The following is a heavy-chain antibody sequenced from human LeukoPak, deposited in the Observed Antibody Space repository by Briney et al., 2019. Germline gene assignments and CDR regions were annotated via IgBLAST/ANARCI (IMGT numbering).Heavy chain of an antibody. D-gene: IGHD2-2*01. CDR2: ISRSSSTI. CDR1: GFTFSSYS. V-gene: IGHV3-48*01. CDR3: ARVGVVVPAAKAFDI. J-gene: IGHJ3*02. Sequence: GGSLRLSCAASGFTFSSYSMNWVRQAPGKGLEWVSYISRSSSTIYYADSVKGRFTISRDNAKNSLYLQMNSLRAEDTAVYYCARVGVVVPAAKAFDIWGQGTMVTVSS.